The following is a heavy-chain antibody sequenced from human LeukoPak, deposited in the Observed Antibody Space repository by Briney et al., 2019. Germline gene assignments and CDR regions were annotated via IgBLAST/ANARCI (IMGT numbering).Heavy chain of an antibody. CDR3: ARRPSFDIVVVPAAILFYFDY. J-gene: IGHJ4*02. V-gene: IGHV4-34*01. CDR1: GGSFSGYY. D-gene: IGHD2-2*01. Sequence: SETLSLTCAVYGGSFSGYYWSWIRQPPGKGLEWIGEINHSGSTNYNPSLKSRVTISVDTSKNQFSLKLSSVTAADTAVYYCARRPSFDIVVVPAAILFYFDYWGQGTLVTVSS. CDR2: INHSGST.